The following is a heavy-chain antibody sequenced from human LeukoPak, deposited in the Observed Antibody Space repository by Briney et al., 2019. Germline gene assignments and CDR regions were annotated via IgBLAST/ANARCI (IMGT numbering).Heavy chain of an antibody. CDR3: ARSRTAYYRYFDS. Sequence: SQTLSLTCTVSGGAVSSGVYSWSWIRQPPGKGLEWIGYIYHSETTYYNPSLQSRVTISVNRSKNQFSLKLTSVTAADTAVYYCARSRTAYYRYFDSWGQGTLVTVSS. CDR1: GGAVSSGVYS. J-gene: IGHJ4*02. CDR2: IYHSETT. D-gene: IGHD3-22*01. V-gene: IGHV4-30-2*01.